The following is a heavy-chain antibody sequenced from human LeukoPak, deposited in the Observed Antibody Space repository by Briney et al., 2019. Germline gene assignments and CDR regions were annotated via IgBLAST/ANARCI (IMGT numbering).Heavy chain of an antibody. J-gene: IGHJ4*02. V-gene: IGHV4-30-4*08. CDR3: ARETTVTNNFDY. D-gene: IGHD4-17*01. CDR2: IYYSGST. CDR1: GGSISSYY. Sequence: SETLSLTCTVSGGSISSYYWSWIRQPPGKGLEWIGYIYYSGSTYYNPSLKSRVTISVDTSKNQFSLKLSSVTAADTAVYYCARETTVTNNFDYWGQGTLVTVSS.